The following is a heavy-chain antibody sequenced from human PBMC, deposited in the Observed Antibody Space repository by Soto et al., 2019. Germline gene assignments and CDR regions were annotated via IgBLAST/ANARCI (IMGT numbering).Heavy chain of an antibody. CDR1: AFTFSSYW. CDR2: IKQEGSEK. V-gene: IGHV3-7*03. CDR3: ARGSQGHYDLHYGVDV. Sequence: PGGSLRLSCAASAFTFSSYWMSWVRQAPGRGLEWVANIKQEGSEKSYVDSVKGRFTISRDNAKNSLYLQMNSLRAEDAAVYYCARGSQGHYDLHYGVDVWRQGTTATVSS. D-gene: IGHD3-3*01. J-gene: IGHJ6*02.